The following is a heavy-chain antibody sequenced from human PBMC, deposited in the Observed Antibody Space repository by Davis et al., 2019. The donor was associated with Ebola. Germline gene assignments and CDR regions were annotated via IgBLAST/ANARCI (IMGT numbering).Heavy chain of an antibody. CDR2: VTPGATGT. CDR1: GNTFTSDF. D-gene: IGHD2-15*01. J-gene: IGHJ4*02. CDR3: ARDGAAHNFDH. V-gene: IGHV1-46*01. Sequence: ASVTVSCKASGNTFTSDFFHWVRQAPGQGFEWMGRVTPGATGTIYARKFQGRLTLTRDTSTTTVHMVLNSLRPEDTAVYYCARDGAAHNFDHWAQGTLVTVSS.